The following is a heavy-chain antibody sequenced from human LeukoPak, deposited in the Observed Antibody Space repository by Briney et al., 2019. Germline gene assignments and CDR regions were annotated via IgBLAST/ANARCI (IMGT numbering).Heavy chain of an antibody. D-gene: IGHD6-13*01. V-gene: IGHV4-59*01. J-gene: IGHJ4*02. CDR3: AREGRSSWYGPNYFGY. CDR1: GGSISSYY. CDR2: IYYSGST. Sequence: SETLSLTCTVSGGSISSYYWSWIRQPPGKGLEWIGYIYYSGSTNYNPSLKSRVTISVDTSKNQFSLKLSSVTAADTAVYYCAREGRSSWYGPNYFGYWGQGTLVTVSS.